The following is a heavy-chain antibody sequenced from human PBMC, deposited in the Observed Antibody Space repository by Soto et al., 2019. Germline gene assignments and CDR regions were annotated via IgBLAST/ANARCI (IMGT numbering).Heavy chain of an antibody. CDR2: ISYDGSNK. Sequence: QVQLVESGGGVVQPGRSLRLSCAASGFTFSSYAMHWVRQAPGKGLEWVAVISYDGSNKYYADSVKGRFTISRDNSKNTLDLQMNSLRAEDTAVYYCASDSYRFNSGYGFSMDVWGQGTTVTVSS. CDR1: GFTFSSYA. D-gene: IGHD5-12*01. J-gene: IGHJ6*02. CDR3: ASDSYRFNSGYGFSMDV. V-gene: IGHV3-30-3*01.